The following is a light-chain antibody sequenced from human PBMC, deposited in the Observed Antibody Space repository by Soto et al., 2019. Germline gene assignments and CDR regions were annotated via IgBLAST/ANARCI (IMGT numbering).Light chain of an antibody. CDR1: SSNIGNND. V-gene: IGLV1-51*01. CDR2: DND. Sequence: QSVLTQPPSVSAAPGQKVSISCSGSSSNIGNNDVSWYQQLPGTAPKLLIYDNDKRPSGIRDRFSGSKSGTSATLGITGLQAGDEADYYCGTWDSSLTVAVFGGGTKLTVL. CDR3: GTWDSSLTVAV. J-gene: IGLJ2*01.